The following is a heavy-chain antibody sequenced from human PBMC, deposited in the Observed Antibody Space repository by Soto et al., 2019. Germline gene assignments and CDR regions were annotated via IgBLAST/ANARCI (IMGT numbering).Heavy chain of an antibody. CDR3: AKNRIATAELYYCLDV. CDR2: LSWNSGAI. V-gene: IGHV3-9*01. J-gene: IGHJ6*02. Sequence: PGGSMRLSCSASGFTFDDYAMHWVRQAPGKGLEWVSGLSWNSGAIGYADSVKGRFTISRDNAKNSLYLQMNSLRGEDTALYYCAKNRIATAELYYCLDVWGQGTTVTVSS. D-gene: IGHD6-13*01. CDR1: GFTFDDYA.